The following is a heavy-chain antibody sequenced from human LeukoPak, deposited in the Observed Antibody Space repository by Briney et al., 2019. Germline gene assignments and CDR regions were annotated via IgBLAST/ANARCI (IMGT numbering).Heavy chain of an antibody. D-gene: IGHD2-15*01. CDR2: IRADNDNT. CDR3: ARAGSCGGGYCYNKYGMDV. Sequence: ASVKVSCKASGYTLSSSGISWVRQAPGLGLEWMGWIRADNDNTVYEQKLQGRLTMTTDTSTGTAYMELRSLTSDDTAVYYCARAGSCGGGYCYNKYGMDVWGQGTTVTVSS. V-gene: IGHV1-18*04. CDR1: GYTLSSSG. J-gene: IGHJ6*02.